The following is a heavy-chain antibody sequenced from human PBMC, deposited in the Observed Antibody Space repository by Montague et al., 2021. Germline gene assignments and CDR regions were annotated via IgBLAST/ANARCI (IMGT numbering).Heavy chain of an antibody. CDR1: GDSDGVDEPR. Sequence: CAISGDSDGVDEPRWNWEEHTPELQLLRLLVCCHRLKKNNEYAISVKSRITVNPDTSKNQFSLLLNSVTPEDTAVYYCARGWQKRFDPWGQGTLVTVSS. V-gene: IGHV6-1*01. J-gene: IGHJ5*02. CDR2: CCHRLKKNN. CDR3: ARGWQKRFDP. D-gene: IGHD5-24*01.